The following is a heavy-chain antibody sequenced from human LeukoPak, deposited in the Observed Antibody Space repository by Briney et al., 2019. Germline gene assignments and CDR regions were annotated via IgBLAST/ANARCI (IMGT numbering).Heavy chain of an antibody. V-gene: IGHV3-30-3*01. CDR2: ISYDGSNK. CDR1: GFTFSSYA. D-gene: IGHD6-6*01. J-gene: IGHJ3*02. Sequence: GGSLRLSCAASGFTFSSYAMHWVRQAPGKGLEWVAVISYDGSNKYYADSVKGRFTISRDNSKNTLYLQMNSLRAEDTAVYYCARDRGSSSWDAFDIWGRGTMVTVSS. CDR3: ARDRGSSSWDAFDI.